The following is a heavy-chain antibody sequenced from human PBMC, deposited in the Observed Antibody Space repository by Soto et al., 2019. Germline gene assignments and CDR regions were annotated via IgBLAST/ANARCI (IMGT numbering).Heavy chain of an antibody. CDR2: INPYNGNT. D-gene: IGHD3-16*01. CDR3: ARLSQEGGWFDP. Sequence: QVQLVQSGGEVKKPGASVRVSCKASGYTFTNYGISWVRQAPGQGLEWMGWINPYNGNTKSAQKLQGRVTMTTDASTSTAYMELRSLRSDDTAVYYCARLSQEGGWFDPWGHGTLVTVSS. CDR1: GYTFTNYG. V-gene: IGHV1-18*01. J-gene: IGHJ5*02.